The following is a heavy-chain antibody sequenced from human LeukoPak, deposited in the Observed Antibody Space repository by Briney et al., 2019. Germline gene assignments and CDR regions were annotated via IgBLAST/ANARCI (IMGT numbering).Heavy chain of an antibody. D-gene: IGHD6-6*01. CDR2: ISSSGSTI. V-gene: IGHV3-48*03. CDR1: GLTFSSYE. Sequence: GGSLRLSCAASGLTFSSYEMNWVRQAPGKGLEWVSYISSSGSTIYYADSVKGRFTISRDNAKNSLYLQMDSLRAEDTAVYYCARGPSSPLTHWGKGTLVTVSS. CDR3: ARGPSSPLTH. J-gene: IGHJ4*02.